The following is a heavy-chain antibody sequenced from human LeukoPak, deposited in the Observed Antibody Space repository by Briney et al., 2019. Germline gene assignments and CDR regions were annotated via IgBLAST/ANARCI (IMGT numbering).Heavy chain of an antibody. CDR3: ARFGVDYDMDV. V-gene: IGHV4-59*11. D-gene: IGHD3-16*01. CDR1: GGSISGHY. CDR2: IHYSGRP. Sequence: SETLSLTCTVSGGSISGHYWTWIRQPPGKGLERIGQIHYSGRPDYNPSLKSRVTISVDTSKNQLSLKVTSVTGADTAVYYCARFGVDYDMDVWGQGTTVTVSS. J-gene: IGHJ6*02.